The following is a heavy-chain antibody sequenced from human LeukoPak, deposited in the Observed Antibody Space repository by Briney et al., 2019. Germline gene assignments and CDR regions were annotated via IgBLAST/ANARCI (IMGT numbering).Heavy chain of an antibody. Sequence: ASVKVSCKASGYTFTGYYMHWVRQAPGQGLEWMGIINPSGGGTSYAQKFQGRVTMTRDTSTSTVYMELSSLRSEDTAVYYCARDVRKWEMATPGAYWGQGTLVTVSS. CDR1: GYTFTGYY. V-gene: IGHV1-46*01. J-gene: IGHJ4*02. CDR2: INPSGGGT. CDR3: ARDVRKWEMATPGAY. D-gene: IGHD5-24*01.